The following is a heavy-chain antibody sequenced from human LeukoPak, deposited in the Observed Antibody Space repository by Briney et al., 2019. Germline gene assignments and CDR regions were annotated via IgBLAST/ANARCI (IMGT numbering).Heavy chain of an antibody. CDR2: ISSSSSYI. D-gene: IGHD3-22*01. J-gene: IGHJ4*02. Sequence: GGSLRLSCAASGFTFSSYSMNWVSQAPGKGLEWVSSISSSSSYIYYADSVKGRFTISRDNAKNSLYLQMNSQRAEDTAVYYCAKSGYYYDSSGYYYWGQGTLVTVSS. CDR3: AKSGYYYDSSGYYY. CDR1: GFTFSSYS. V-gene: IGHV3-21*01.